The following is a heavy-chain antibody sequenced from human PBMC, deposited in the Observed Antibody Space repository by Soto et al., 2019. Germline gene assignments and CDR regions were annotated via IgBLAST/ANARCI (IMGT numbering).Heavy chain of an antibody. CDR3: ARGRIAAAKGYNWFDP. CDR2: IYYSGNT. Sequence: SETLSLTCSVSGGSISSGYYYWSWIRQPPGKGLEWIGNIYYSGNTYYNPSLKSRLIISIDTSKNQFSLKVGSATAADTAVYYCARGRIAAAKGYNWFDPWGQGTLVTVSS. V-gene: IGHV4-30-4*01. D-gene: IGHD6-13*01. J-gene: IGHJ5*02. CDR1: GGSISSGYYY.